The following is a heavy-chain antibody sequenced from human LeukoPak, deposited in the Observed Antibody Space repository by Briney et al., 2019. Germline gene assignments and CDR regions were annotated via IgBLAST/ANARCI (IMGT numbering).Heavy chain of an antibody. D-gene: IGHD3-9*01. CDR2: IYSNGIT. J-gene: IGHJ4*02. CDR3: ARGLVDILTGYYMDY. Sequence: SETLSLTCTVSGGSISSYYWSWIRQPLGKGPEWIGYIYSNGITNYNPSLKSRVTISVDTSKNQFSLKLRSVTAADTAVYYCARGLVDILTGYYMDYWGQGTLVTVSS. CDR1: GGSISSYY. V-gene: IGHV4-59*01.